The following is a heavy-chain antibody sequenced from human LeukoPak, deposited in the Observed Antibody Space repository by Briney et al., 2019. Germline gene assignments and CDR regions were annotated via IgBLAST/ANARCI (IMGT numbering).Heavy chain of an antibody. V-gene: IGHV3-48*01. CDR2: ISSSSSTI. CDR1: GFTFSSYS. D-gene: IGHD3-3*01. CDR3: AREGSEIFGVVYYYGMDV. J-gene: IGHJ6*02. Sequence: GGSLRLSCAASGFTFSSYSMNWVRQAPGKGLEWVSYISSSSSTIYYADSVKGRFTISRDNAKNSLYLQMNSLRAEDTAVYYCAREGSEIFGVVYYYGMDVWGQGTTVTVSS.